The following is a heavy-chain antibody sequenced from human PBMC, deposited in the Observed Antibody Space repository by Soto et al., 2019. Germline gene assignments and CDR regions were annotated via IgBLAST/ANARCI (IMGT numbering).Heavy chain of an antibody. CDR1: GGSFSGYY. J-gene: IGHJ4*02. V-gene: IGHV4-34*01. CDR2: INHSGST. Sequence: ASETLSLTCAVYGGSFSGYYWSWIRQPPGKGLEWIGEINHSGSTNYNPSLKSRVTISVDTSKNQFSLKLSSVTAADTAVYYCASNHYDFWSGYYPALYWGQGTLVTVSS. CDR3: ASNHYDFWSGYYPALY. D-gene: IGHD3-3*01.